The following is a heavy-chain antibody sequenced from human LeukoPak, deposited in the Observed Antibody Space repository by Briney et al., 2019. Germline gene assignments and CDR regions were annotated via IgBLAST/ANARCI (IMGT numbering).Heavy chain of an antibody. D-gene: IGHD5-18*01. J-gene: IGHJ2*01. CDR1: GGSFSGYY. CDR3: ATYNVDTAYWYFDL. Sequence: SETLSLTCAVYGGSFSGYYWSWIRQPPGKGLEYIGEINHSGSTNSNPSLKSRVTISVDTSKNQFPLRLRSVTAADTAVYYCATYNVDTAYWYFDLWGRGTLVTVSS. CDR2: INHSGST. V-gene: IGHV4-34*01.